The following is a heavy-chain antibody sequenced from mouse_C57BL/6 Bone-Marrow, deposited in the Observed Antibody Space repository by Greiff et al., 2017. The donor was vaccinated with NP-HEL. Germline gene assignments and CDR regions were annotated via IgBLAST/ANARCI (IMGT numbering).Heavy chain of an antibody. CDR3: ARSTTVVAPGDV. CDR2: INPSSGYT. CDR1: GYTFTSYT. D-gene: IGHD1-1*01. Sequence: QVHVKQSGAELARPGASVKMSCKASGYTFTSYTMHWVKQRPGQGLEWIGYINPSSGYTKYNQKFKDKATLTADKSSSTAYMQLSSLTSEDSAVYYCARSTTVVAPGDVWGTGTTVTVSS. V-gene: IGHV1-4*01. J-gene: IGHJ1*03.